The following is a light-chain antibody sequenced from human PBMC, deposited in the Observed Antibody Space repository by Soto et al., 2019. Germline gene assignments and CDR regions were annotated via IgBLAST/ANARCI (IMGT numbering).Light chain of an antibody. CDR1: QSVSSSY. CDR2: GAS. J-gene: IGKJ1*01. Sequence: ERVLIPVAAAPSKSTGERPTLSCRASQSVSSSYFAWYQQRFGQAPRLLIYGASSRATGIPDRFSGSGSGTDFTLTISRLEPEDFAVYYCQQYGSSSWAFGQGTKV. CDR3: QQYGSSSWA. V-gene: IGKV3-20*01.